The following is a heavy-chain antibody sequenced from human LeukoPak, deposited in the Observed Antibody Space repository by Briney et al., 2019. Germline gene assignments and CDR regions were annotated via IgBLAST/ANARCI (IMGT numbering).Heavy chain of an antibody. D-gene: IGHD3-10*01. V-gene: IGHV4-39*01. J-gene: IGHJ4*02. CDR3: ARYVVYGSGKYYFDY. CDR1: GGSVSSTTYY. CDR2: INYSGST. Sequence: SETLSLTCTVSGGSVSSTTYYWSWTRQPPGKGLEWIASINYSGSTYYNPSLKSRFTISVDTSENQFSLKLSSVTAADTAVYYCARYVVYGSGKYYFDYWGQGTLVTVSS.